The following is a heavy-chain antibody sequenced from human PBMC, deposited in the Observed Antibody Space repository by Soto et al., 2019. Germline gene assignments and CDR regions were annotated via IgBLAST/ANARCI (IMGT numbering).Heavy chain of an antibody. V-gene: IGHV3-30-3*01. D-gene: IGHD3-9*01. CDR3: ARGGRVRYFDWPLGMDV. CDR2: ISYDGSNK. Sequence: PWGSLRLSCAASGFTFSSYAMHWVRQAPGKGLEWVAVISYDGSNKYYADSVKGRFTISRDNSKNTLYLQMNSLRAEDTAVYYCARGGRVRYFDWPLGMDVWGQGTTVTVSS. J-gene: IGHJ6*02. CDR1: GFTFSSYA.